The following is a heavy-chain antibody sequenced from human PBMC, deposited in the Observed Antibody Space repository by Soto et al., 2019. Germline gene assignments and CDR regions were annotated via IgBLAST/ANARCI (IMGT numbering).Heavy chain of an antibody. CDR2: IIPIFGTA. CDR3: ARDIREEDGMDV. V-gene: IGHV1-69*12. J-gene: IGHJ6*02. CDR1: GGTFSSYA. Sequence: QVQLVQSGAEVKKPGSSVKVSCKASGGTFSSYAISWVRQAPGQGLEWMGGIIPIFGTANYAQKFQGRVTMTADESTSTAYMELSSVRSEDTAVYYCARDIREEDGMDVWGQGTTVTVSS.